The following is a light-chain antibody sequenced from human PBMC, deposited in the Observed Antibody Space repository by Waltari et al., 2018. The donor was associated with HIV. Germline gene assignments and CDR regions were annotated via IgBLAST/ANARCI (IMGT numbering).Light chain of an antibody. CDR1: TGAVTSGHS. J-gene: IGLJ2*01. V-gene: IGLV7-46*01. CDR3: LLSYGGPRV. CDR2: DTS. Sequence: QAVVTQEPSLTVSPGGTVTPTCVSTTGAVTSGHSPYWFQQRPGQAPRTLIHDTSNKHSWTPARFSGSLLGGKAALTLSGAQPEDEAEYYCLLSYGGPRVFGGGTKLTVL.